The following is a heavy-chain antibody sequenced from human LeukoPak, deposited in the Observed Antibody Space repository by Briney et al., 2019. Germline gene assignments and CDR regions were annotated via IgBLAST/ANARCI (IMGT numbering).Heavy chain of an antibody. V-gene: IGHV3-48*04. D-gene: IGHD1-7*01. J-gene: IGHJ3*02. CDR3: ERGVYRYNLKYDQNDAFDI. CDR2: ISSGSSTI. CDR1: GFTFSSYG. Sequence: PGGSLRLSCAASGFTFSSYGMNWVRQAPGKGLEWVSYISSGSSTIYFADSVKGRFTISRDNAKNSLYLQMNSLRAEDTAVYYCERGVYRYNLKYDQNDAFDIWGQGTMVTVSS.